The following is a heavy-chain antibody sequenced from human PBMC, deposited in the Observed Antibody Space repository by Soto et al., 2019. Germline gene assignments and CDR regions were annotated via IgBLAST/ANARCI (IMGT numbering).Heavy chain of an antibody. J-gene: IGHJ4*02. V-gene: IGHV3-23*01. Sequence: GGSLRLSCAASGFTFSSYAMTWVRQAPGKGLEWVSTISGSGGSTYNADSVKSRFTISRDNSKNTLYLQMNSLRAEDTAVYYCAKDADPIWNYFDYWGQGTLVTVSS. CDR3: AKDADPIWNYFDY. CDR2: ISGSGGST. CDR1: GFTFSSYA. D-gene: IGHD3-3*01.